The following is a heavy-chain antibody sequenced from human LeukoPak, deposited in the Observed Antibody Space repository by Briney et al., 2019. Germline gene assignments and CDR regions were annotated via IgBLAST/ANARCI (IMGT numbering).Heavy chain of an antibody. Sequence: GCSLRLSSAASGFTLTCYEMNWVRRAPGKGLKWVPYISSSGSTIYSADSVKGRFTISRDNAKNSLYLQMNSLRAEDTAVYYCARWRSGPFDYWGQGTLVTASS. CDR3: ARWRSGPFDY. V-gene: IGHV3-48*03. J-gene: IGHJ4*02. D-gene: IGHD3-3*01. CDR1: GFTLTCYE. CDR2: ISSSGSTI.